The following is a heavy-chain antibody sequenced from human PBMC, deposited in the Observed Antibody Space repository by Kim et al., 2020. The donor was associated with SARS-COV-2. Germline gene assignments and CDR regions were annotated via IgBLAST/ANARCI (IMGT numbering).Heavy chain of an antibody. CDR1: GITFSSSA. Sequence: GGSLRLSCAASGITFSSSALSWVRQTPGKGLEWVSTLGGDDSTFYADSVMGRFTISRDNSKNTLRLQMNSLRAEDTAIYYCSTRRSYSHDYWGQGTLVTV. CDR2: LGGDDST. CDR3: STRRSYSHDY. V-gene: IGHV3-23*01. D-gene: IGHD2-21*01. J-gene: IGHJ4*02.